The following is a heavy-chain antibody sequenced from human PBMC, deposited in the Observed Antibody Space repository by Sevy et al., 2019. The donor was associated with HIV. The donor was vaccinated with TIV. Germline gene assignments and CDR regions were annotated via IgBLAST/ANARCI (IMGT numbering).Heavy chain of an antibody. D-gene: IGHD2-15*01. J-gene: IGHJ4*02. CDR1: GFTFSSFW. CDR2: IKQAGSEK. V-gene: IGHV3-7*01. CDR3: AREIGGGSSF. Sequence: GGSLRLSCTASGFTFSSFWMHWVRQAPGKGLEWVANIKQAGSEKYYVHSVKGRFTISRDNAKNSLYLQMNSLRAEDTAVYYCAREIGGGSSFWGQGTLVTVSS.